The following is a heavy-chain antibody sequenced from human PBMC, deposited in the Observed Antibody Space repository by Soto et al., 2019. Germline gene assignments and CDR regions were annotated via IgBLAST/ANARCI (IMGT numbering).Heavy chain of an antibody. D-gene: IGHD6-13*01. J-gene: IGHJ4*02. CDR2: INHSGST. V-gene: IGHV4-34*01. Sequence: ASGTLSLTPAVYGGSFSGFHWSWIRPPPGKGLEWIGEINHSGSTNYNPSLKSRVTISVDTSKNQFSLKLSSVTAADTAVYYCARLALTRGAAARIDYWGQGTLVTVSS. CDR3: ARLALTRGAAARIDY. CDR1: GGSFSGFH.